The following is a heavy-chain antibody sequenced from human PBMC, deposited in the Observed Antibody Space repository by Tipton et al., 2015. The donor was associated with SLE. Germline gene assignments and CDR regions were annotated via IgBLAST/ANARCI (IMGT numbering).Heavy chain of an antibody. CDR1: GGSISSSSYY. Sequence: TLSLTCTVSGGSISSSSYYWGWIRQPPGKGLEWIGSIYYSGSTYYNPSLKSRVTISVDTSKNQFSLKLSSVTAADTAVYYCARLSIAARRRAFDIWGQGTMVTVSS. CDR3: ARLSIAARRRAFDI. V-gene: IGHV4-39*01. CDR2: IYYSGST. D-gene: IGHD6-6*01. J-gene: IGHJ3*02.